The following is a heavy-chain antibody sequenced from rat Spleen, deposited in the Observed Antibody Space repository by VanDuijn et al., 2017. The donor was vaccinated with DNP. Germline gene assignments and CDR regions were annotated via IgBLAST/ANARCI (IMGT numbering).Heavy chain of an antibody. CDR1: GFTFSDHN. CDR3: ASRPPPTRGPFDY. Sequence: EVQLVESGGGLVQPGNSLKLSCAASGFTFSDHNMAWVRQAPKKGLEWVATINYDGSNTYYRDSVKGRFTISRDNAKSTLYLQMDSLRSEDTATYYCASRPPPTRGPFDYWGQGVLVTVSS. D-gene: IGHD1-4*01. CDR2: INYDGSNT. J-gene: IGHJ2*01. V-gene: IGHV5-7*01.